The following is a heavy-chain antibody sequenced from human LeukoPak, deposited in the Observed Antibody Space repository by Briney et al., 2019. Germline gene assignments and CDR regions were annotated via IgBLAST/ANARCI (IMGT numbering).Heavy chain of an antibody. CDR1: GFTLSSYA. V-gene: IGHV3-23*01. J-gene: IGHJ4*02. D-gene: IGHD3-22*01. Sequence: GGSLRLSCAASGFTLSSYAMSWVRQAAGKGLEWVSVMNISGGNTYYADSVKGRFTISRDNSKNTLYLQMSSLRAEDTAVYYCAKDPAPIKSSGYWAYWGQGALVTVSS. CDR2: MNISGGNT. CDR3: AKDPAPIKSSGYWAY.